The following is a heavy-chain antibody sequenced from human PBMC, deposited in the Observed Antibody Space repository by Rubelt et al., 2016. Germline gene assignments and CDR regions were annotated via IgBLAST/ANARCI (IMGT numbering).Heavy chain of an antibody. Sequence: EVQLVQSGAEVKKPGESLKISCKGSGYSFTSYWIGWVRQMPGKGLEWMGIIYPGDADTRYSPACQGQVTISAEKSISTAYLEWSSLKASDTAMYYCVTKGGDPDLPFDYWGQGTLVTVSS. CDR3: VTKGGDPDLPFDY. V-gene: IGHV5-51*01. D-gene: IGHD2-21*02. CDR1: GYSFTSYW. J-gene: IGHJ4*02. CDR2: IYPGDADT.